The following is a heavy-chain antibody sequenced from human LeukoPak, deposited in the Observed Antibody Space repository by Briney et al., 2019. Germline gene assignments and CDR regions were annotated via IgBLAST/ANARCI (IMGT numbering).Heavy chain of an antibody. V-gene: IGHV3-7*01. CDR3: ARDRGYNSFDY. CDR1: GFTFRRSR. D-gene: IGHD6-13*01. CDR2: IKEDGSQR. Sequence: GGSLRLSCAASGFTFRRSRMSWVRQRPGKGREWVANIKEDGSQRNYVHSVKGRFTISRDNAMNSEFLQMISLRAEDTAVYYCARDRGYNSFDYWGQGTLVTVSS. J-gene: IGHJ4*02.